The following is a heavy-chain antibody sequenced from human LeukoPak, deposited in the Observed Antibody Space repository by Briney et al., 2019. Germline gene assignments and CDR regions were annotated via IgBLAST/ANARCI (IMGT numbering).Heavy chain of an antibody. CDR1: GYTFTSYD. Sequence: ASVKVSCKASGYTFTSYDINWVRQATGQGLEWMGWMNPNSGNTGYAQKFQGRGTMTRNTSISTAYMELSSLRSEDTAVYYCATYYYDSSGYYTPFDYWGQGTLVTVSS. V-gene: IGHV1-8*01. CDR2: MNPNSGNT. D-gene: IGHD3-22*01. CDR3: ATYYYDSSGYYTPFDY. J-gene: IGHJ4*02.